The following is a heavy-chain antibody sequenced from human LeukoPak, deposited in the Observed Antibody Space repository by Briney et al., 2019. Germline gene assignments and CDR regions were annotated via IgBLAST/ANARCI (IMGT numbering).Heavy chain of an antibody. CDR3: ARGQSGYGYYLDS. V-gene: IGHV4-4*07. J-gene: IGHJ4*02. D-gene: IGHD5-18*01. CDR2: IYASGST. CDR1: GGSISSYS. Sequence: PSETLSLTCTVSGGSISSYSWSWIRQPAGEGLEWIGRIYASGSTNYSPSLKSRLTMSVDTSKTQFSLKLSSVTAADTAVYYCARGQSGYGYYLDSWGQGTLVTVSS.